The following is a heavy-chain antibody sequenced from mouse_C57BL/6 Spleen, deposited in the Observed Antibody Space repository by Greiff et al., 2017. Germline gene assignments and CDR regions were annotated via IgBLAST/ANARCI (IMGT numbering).Heavy chain of an antibody. Sequence: QVQLQPSGAELARPGASVKLSCKASGYTFTSYGISCVKQSTGQGLEWIGEIYPRSGNTYYNEKFKSKATLTADKSSSTAYMELRSLTSEDSAVYFCASWESAMDYWGQGTSVTVSS. V-gene: IGHV1-81*01. CDR3: ASWESAMDY. CDR1: GYTFTSYG. J-gene: IGHJ4*01. D-gene: IGHD4-1*01. CDR2: IYPRSGNT.